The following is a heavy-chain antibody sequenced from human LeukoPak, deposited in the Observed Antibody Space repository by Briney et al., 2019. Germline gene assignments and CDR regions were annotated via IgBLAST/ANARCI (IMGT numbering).Heavy chain of an antibody. Sequence: SETLSLTCTVSGGSISTYYGNWIRQAPEKGLEWIGYIYYSGSTNYNPSLKSRVTISVDTSKNQFSLKLSSVTAADTAVYYCARGYCSGGSCYPHDAFDIWAKGQWSPSLQ. CDR1: GGSISTYY. D-gene: IGHD2-15*01. J-gene: IGHJ3*02. CDR3: ARGYCSGGSCYPHDAFDI. CDR2: IYYSGST. V-gene: IGHV4-59*01.